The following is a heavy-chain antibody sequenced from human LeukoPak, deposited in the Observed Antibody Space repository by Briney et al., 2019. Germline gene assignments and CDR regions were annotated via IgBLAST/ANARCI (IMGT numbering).Heavy chain of an antibody. CDR2: MSSSGIS. Sequence: PSETLSLTCTVSNGSISSDTYFWSWIRQPAGKGLEWIGRMSSSGISTYSPSLKSRVTISIDTSRNQFSMNLNSVTAADTAVYYCARRPAPGYYGSGSTPLRGWFDPWGQGTLVTVSS. J-gene: IGHJ5*02. CDR3: ARRPAPGYYGSGSTPLRGWFDP. D-gene: IGHD3-10*01. CDR1: NGSISSDTYF. V-gene: IGHV4-61*02.